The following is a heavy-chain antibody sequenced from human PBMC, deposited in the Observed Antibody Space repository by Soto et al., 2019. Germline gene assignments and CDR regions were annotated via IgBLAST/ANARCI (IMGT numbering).Heavy chain of an antibody. J-gene: IGHJ6*02. CDR1: GGTFSNYA. CDR3: ARVEAVAGLYNYHGLDV. Sequence: QVQLVQSGAEVKKPGSSVKVSCKVSGGTFSNYAIDWVRLAPGHGLEWMGGIVPIFGTTYYTQKFQGRATIIADDSTTTASLEMSSVRSEDTAIYYCARVEAVAGLYNYHGLDVWGQGTAVTVSS. V-gene: IGHV1-69*12. D-gene: IGHD6-19*01. CDR2: IVPIFGTT.